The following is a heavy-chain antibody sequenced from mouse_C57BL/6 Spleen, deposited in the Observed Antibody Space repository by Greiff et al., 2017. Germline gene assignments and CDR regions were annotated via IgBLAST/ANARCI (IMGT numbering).Heavy chain of an antibody. CDR2: IYPSDSET. J-gene: IGHJ2*01. Sequence: VQLQQPGAELVRPGSSVKLSCKASGYTFTSYWMDWVKQRPGQGLEWIGNIYPSDSETHYNQKFKDKATLTVDKSSSTAYMQLSSLTSEDSAVYYCARSITTVVATDYFDYWGQGTTLTVSS. CDR1: GYTFTSYW. V-gene: IGHV1-61*01. CDR3: ARSITTVVATDYFDY. D-gene: IGHD1-1*01.